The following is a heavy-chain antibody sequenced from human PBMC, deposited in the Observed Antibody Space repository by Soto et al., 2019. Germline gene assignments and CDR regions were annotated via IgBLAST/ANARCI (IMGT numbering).Heavy chain of an antibody. CDR2: MSYDGNNK. CDR1: GFTFSRYG. D-gene: IGHD2-8*01. Sequence: GGSLRLSCAASGFTFSRYGMHWVRQAPGKGLEWVAVMSYDGNNKYYAVFVKGRFTVSRDNSSNTLYLQMNSLKVEDTAVYFCAKGFLSGGYCANGVCYHFDYWGQGTPVTVSS. CDR3: AKGFLSGGYCANGVCYHFDY. J-gene: IGHJ4*02. V-gene: IGHV3-30*18.